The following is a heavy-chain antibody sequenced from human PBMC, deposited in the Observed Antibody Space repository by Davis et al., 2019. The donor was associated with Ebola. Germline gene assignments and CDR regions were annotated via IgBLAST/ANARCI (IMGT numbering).Heavy chain of an antibody. CDR3: ARSGLSFGVVKYHYGMDV. J-gene: IGHJ6*04. V-gene: IGHV3-23*01. D-gene: IGHD3-3*01. Sequence: WGSLRLSCAASGFTFSSYAMSWVRQAPGKGLEWVSAISGSGGSTYYADSVKGRFTISRDNSKKTMYLQMNSLRGEDTAVYYCARSGLSFGVVKYHYGMDVWGKGTTVTVSS. CDR1: GFTFSSYA. CDR2: ISGSGGST.